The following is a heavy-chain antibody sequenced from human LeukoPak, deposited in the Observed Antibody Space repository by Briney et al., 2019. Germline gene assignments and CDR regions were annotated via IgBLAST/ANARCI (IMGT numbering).Heavy chain of an antibody. CDR2: IDWDDDK. CDR1: GFSLGPSGMC. CDR3: ARAFPTVTTFDY. D-gene: IGHD4-17*01. V-gene: IGHV2-70*11. J-gene: IGHJ4*02. Sequence: PGPTLVNPTQTLTLTCTFSGFSLGPSGMCVSWIRQPPGKALEWLARIDWDDDKYYSTSLQTRLTISKDTSKNQVVLTMTNMDPVDTATYYCARAFPTVTTFDYWGQGTLVTVSS.